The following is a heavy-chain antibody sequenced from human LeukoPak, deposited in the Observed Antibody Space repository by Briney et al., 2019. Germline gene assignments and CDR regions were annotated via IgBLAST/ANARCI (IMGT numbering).Heavy chain of an antibody. CDR2: IYHSGST. CDR1: GYSTSSGYY. Sequence: SETLSLTCTVSGYSTSSGYYWGWIRQPPGKGLEWIGSIYHSGSTYYNPSLKSRVTISVDTSKNQFSLKLSSVTAADTAVYYCARRPLDPTLPFDYWGQGTLVTVSS. CDR3: ARRPLDPTLPFDY. V-gene: IGHV4-38-2*02. D-gene: IGHD1-1*01. J-gene: IGHJ4*02.